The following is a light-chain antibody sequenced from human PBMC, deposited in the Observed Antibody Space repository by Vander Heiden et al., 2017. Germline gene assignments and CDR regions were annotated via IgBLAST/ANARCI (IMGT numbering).Light chain of an antibody. J-gene: IGKJ4*01. CDR3: QQRTISLI. V-gene: IGKV3-11*01. Sequence: EIVLTHSPATLSLSPGAVATLSCRASQSVNNWLVWYQQKPGQAPRLLIYDASQRANGIPDRFSGSGSGTDFTLTSSSLEPEDFADYYWQQRTISLIFGGGTKVEIK. CDR1: QSVNNW. CDR2: DAS.